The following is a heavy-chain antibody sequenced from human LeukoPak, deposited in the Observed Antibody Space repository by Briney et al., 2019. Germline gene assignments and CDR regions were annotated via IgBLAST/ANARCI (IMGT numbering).Heavy chain of an antibody. CDR3: ARDGLNYYGSGRVYYYYGMAV. V-gene: IGHV3-72*01. CDR2: TRKKANSYTK. D-gene: IGHD3-10*01. CDR1: GFTFSDHY. Sequence: PGGSLRLSCAASGFTFSDHYMDWARQAPGKRLEWVGRTRKKANSYTKEYAAYVKCRFTISTDYSTNSLYLQMNSMNTEDTAVYYCARDGLNYYGSGRVYYYYGMAVWGQGTTVTVPS. J-gene: IGHJ6*02.